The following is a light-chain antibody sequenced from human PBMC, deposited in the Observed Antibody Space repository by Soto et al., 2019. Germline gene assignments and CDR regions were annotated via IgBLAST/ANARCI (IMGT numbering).Light chain of an antibody. V-gene: IGKV3-20*01. J-gene: IGKJ1*01. Sequence: EIVLTHSPDILSLSPGERATLSCRASESVSNNYLAWYQQKPGQAPRLVIYGASSRATGIPDRFSGSGSGTDFTLTISRLEPEDFAVYYCQQYSKSPLTFGQGTKVEIK. CDR3: QQYSKSPLT. CDR1: ESVSNNY. CDR2: GAS.